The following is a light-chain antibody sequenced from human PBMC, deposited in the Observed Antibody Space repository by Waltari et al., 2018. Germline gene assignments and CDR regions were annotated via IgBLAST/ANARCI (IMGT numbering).Light chain of an antibody. CDR3: QTGGHGTWV. CDR1: SGHSSTA. V-gene: IGLV4-69*01. J-gene: IGLJ3*02. Sequence: QLVLTQPPSASASLGASVKLTCPLSSGHSSTAIPWPHQQPENGPRYLMKVNSDGSHSKGDKIPDRFSGSSSGAEHYLTISSLQSEDEADYYCQTGGHGTWVFGGGTKLTVL. CDR2: VNSDGSH.